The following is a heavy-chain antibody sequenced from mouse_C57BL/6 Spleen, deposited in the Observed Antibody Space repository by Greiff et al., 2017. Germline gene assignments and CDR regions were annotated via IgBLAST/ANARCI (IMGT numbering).Heavy chain of an antibody. CDR2: IDPYSGGT. D-gene: IGHD1-1*01. V-gene: IGHV1-72*01. Sequence: VQLQQPGAELVKPGASVKLSCKASGYTFTSYWMHWVKQRPGRGLEWIGRIDPYSGGTKYNEKFKSKATLTVDKPSSTAYMQLSSLTSEDSAVYDCARHRYYEAMDYWGQGTSVTVSS. CDR3: ARHRYYEAMDY. J-gene: IGHJ4*01. CDR1: GYTFTSYW.